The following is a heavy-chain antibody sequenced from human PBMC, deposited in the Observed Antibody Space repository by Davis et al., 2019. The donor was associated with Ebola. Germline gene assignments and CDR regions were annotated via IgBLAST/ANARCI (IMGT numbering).Heavy chain of an antibody. CDR2: MNPNSGNT. CDR3: ARGTRDTAL. D-gene: IGHD5-18*01. CDR1: RYTFTNYD. Sequence: AASVTVSRKASRYTFTNYDINWVRQATGQGLEWMGWMNPNSGNTGYAQKFQGRVTMTRNTSITTAYMELSSLRSEDTAVYYCARGTRDTALWGQGTLVTVSS. J-gene: IGHJ4*02. V-gene: IGHV1-8*01.